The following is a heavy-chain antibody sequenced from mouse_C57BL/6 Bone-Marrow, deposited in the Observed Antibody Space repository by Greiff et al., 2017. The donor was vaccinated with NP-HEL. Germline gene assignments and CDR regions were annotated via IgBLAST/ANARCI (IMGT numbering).Heavy chain of an antibody. CDR1: GYAFSSYW. J-gene: IGHJ1*03. CDR2: IYPGDGDT. V-gene: IGHV1-80*01. CDR3: ARRYYYGSSYVYWYFDV. Sequence: VQLQQSGAELVKPGASVKISCKASGYAFSSYWMNWVKQRPGKGLEWIGQIYPGDGDTNYNGKFKGKATLTADKSSSTAYMQLSSLTSEDSAVYFCARRYYYGSSYVYWYFDVWGTGTTVTVSS. D-gene: IGHD1-1*01.